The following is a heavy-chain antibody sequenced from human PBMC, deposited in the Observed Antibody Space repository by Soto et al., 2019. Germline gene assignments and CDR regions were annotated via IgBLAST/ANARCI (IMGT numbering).Heavy chain of an antibody. CDR1: GYSFTSYW. CDR2: IYPGDSDT. J-gene: IGHJ4*02. V-gene: IGHV5-51*01. CDR3: ARHGPHCSSTSCYYDY. D-gene: IGHD2-2*01. Sequence: GESLKISCKGSGYSFTSYWIGWVRQMPGKGLEWMGIIYPGDSDTRYSPSFQGQVTISADKSISTAYLQWSSLKASDTAMYYCARHGPHCSSTSCYYDYWGQGTLVTVSS.